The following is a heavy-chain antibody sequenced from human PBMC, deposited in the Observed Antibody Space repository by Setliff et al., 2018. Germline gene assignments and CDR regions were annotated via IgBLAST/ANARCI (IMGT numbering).Heavy chain of an antibody. CDR1: GGSVNSGYDN. CDR2: INRRGST. D-gene: IGHD6-19*01. J-gene: IGHJ6*03. Sequence: SEPLSLTCTVSGGSVNSGYDNWNWLRQPAGKGLEWIGHINRRGSTNFSPSLKSRVTISLDTSKNQFSLNLTSVTAADTAVYYCARASSGWYSAYYYYRDVWGKGTTVTVSS. V-gene: IGHV4-61*09. CDR3: ARASSGWYSAYYYYRDV.